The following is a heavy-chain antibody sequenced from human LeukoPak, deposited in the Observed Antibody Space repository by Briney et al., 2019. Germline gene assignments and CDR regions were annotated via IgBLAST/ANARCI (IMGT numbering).Heavy chain of an antibody. D-gene: IGHD6-19*01. V-gene: IGHV3-9*01. Sequence: PGRSLRLSCAASGFTFDDYAMHWVRQAPGKGLEWVSGISWNSGSIGYADSVKGRFTISRDNAKNSLYLQMNSLRAEDTALYYCAKANSSGWYGVGAFDIRGQGTMVTVSS. CDR3: AKANSSGWYGVGAFDI. CDR2: ISWNSGSI. CDR1: GFTFDDYA. J-gene: IGHJ3*02.